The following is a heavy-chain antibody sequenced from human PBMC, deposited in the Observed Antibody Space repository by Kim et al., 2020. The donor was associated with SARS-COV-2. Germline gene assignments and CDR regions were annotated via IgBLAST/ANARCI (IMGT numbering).Heavy chain of an antibody. V-gene: IGHV4-34*01. J-gene: IGHJ5*01. D-gene: IGHD3-10*01. CDR2: INHSGET. CDR3: ARGARHLGESSGWF. Sequence: SETLSLTCAVFGGSFSDNYWNWVRQAPGRGLEWVGEINHSGETSYTSALRSRLTISVDTSKNQFSLRLSSVTAADTAAYFCARGARHLGESSGWF. CDR1: GGSFSDNY.